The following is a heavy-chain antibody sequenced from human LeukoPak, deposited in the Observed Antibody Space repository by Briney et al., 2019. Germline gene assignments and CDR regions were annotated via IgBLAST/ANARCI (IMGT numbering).Heavy chain of an antibody. V-gene: IGHV3-48*04. CDR2: ISSSSSTI. CDR3: ARTHYYNSGSYSY. J-gene: IGHJ4*02. Sequence: GGSLRLSRAASGFTFSTYSMNWVRQAPGKGLEWVSSISSSSSTIYYADSMKGRFTISRDNAKNSLYLQMNSLRAEDTAVYHCARTHYYNSGSYSYWGQGTLVTVSS. CDR1: GFTFSTYS. D-gene: IGHD3-10*01.